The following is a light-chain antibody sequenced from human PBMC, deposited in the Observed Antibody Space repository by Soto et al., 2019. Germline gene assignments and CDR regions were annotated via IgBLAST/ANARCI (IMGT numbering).Light chain of an antibody. CDR1: SSDVGGYNY. CDR3: SSYTTSNTRQIV. J-gene: IGLJ1*01. Sequence: QSVLTQPASVSGSPGQSLTISCTGTSSDVGGYNYVSWYQQHPGKAPKFMIYDVSNRPSGVSNRFSGSKSGNTASLTISGLQADDEADYYCSSYTTSNTRQIVFGTGTKVTVL. V-gene: IGLV2-14*01. CDR2: DVS.